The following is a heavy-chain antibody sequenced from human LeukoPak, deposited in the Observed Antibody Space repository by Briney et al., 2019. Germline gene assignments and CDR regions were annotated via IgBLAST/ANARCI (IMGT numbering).Heavy chain of an antibody. V-gene: IGHV3-23*01. D-gene: IGHD3-22*01. Sequence: GGSLRLSCAASGFTFCSYAMSCVRQAPGKGLEWVSAISGSGGSTYYADSVKGRFTISRDNSKNTLYLQMNSLRAEDTAVYYCAKDITMIVVVTGQFDYWGQGTLVTVSS. CDR3: AKDITMIVVVTGQFDY. CDR1: GFTFCSYA. CDR2: ISGSGGST. J-gene: IGHJ4*02.